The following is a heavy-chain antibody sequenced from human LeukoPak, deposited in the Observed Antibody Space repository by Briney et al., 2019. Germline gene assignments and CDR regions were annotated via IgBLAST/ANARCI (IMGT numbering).Heavy chain of an antibody. D-gene: IGHD4-17*01. CDR2: IYYSGST. V-gene: IGHV4-59*01. Sequence: PSETLSLTCTVSGGSISSYYWSWIRQPPGKGLEWIGYIYYSGSTNYNPSLKSRVTISVYTSKNQFSLKLSSVTAADTAVYYCARDDTVTGNDAFDIWGQGTMVTVSS. J-gene: IGHJ3*02. CDR1: GGSISSYY. CDR3: ARDDTVTGNDAFDI.